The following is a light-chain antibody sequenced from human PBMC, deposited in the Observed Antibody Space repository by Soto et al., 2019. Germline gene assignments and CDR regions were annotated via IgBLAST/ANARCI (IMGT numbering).Light chain of an antibody. J-gene: IGKJ5*01. CDR3: QQYNNWPLT. V-gene: IGKV3D-15*01. CDR2: GAS. CDR1: QSISSN. Sequence: VMTQSPATLSVSPGERATLSCRASQSISSNLAWYQQKPGRAPRLLIYGASTRATGVPARFSGSGSGTEFTLTISSLQSEDVAVYWCQQYNNWPLTFGPGTRLEIK.